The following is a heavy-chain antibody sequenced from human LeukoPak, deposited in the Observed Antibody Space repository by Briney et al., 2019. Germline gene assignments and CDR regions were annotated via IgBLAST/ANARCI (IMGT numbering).Heavy chain of an antibody. J-gene: IGHJ4*02. V-gene: IGHV3-23*01. Sequence: QSGGSLRLSCAASGFTFSSYAMSWVRQAPGKGLEWVSTISSSGDATYYADSVKGRFTISRDNSKNTLYLQMNSLKAEDTAVYYCAKDRHYYDFWSGYFTSPYFDYWGQGTLVTVSS. D-gene: IGHD3-3*01. CDR3: AKDRHYYDFWSGYFTSPYFDY. CDR1: GFTFSSYA. CDR2: ISSSGDAT.